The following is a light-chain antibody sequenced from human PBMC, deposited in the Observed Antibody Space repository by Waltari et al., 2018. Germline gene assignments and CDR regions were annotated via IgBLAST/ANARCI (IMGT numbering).Light chain of an antibody. Sequence: DIQTTKSPSTLSASVGDRVTIACRASQSISSWLAWYQQKPGKAPKLLIYKASTLQSGVPSRFSGSGSGTEFTLTSSSLQPDDFATYYCQHYNTYSRSITFGQGTRLEIQ. CDR2: KAS. V-gene: IGKV1-5*03. CDR1: QSISSW. J-gene: IGKJ5*01. CDR3: QHYNTYSRSIT.